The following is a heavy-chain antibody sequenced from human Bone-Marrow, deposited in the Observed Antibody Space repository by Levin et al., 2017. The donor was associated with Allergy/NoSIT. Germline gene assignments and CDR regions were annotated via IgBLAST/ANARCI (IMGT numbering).Heavy chain of an antibody. V-gene: IGHV3-30-3*01. Sequence: GGSLRLSCAASGFTFSSYAMHWVRQAPGKGLEWVAVISYDGSNKYYADSVKGRFTISRDNSKNTLYLQMNSLRAEDTAVYYCARSLFWRGPDDYWGQGTLVTVSS. J-gene: IGHJ4*02. CDR1: GFTFSSYA. D-gene: IGHD3-3*01. CDR2: ISYDGSNK. CDR3: ARSLFWRGPDDY.